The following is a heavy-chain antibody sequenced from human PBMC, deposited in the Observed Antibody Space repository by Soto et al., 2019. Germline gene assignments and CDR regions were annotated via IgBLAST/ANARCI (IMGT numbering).Heavy chain of an antibody. CDR2: INHSGGT. D-gene: IGHD3-22*01. J-gene: IGHJ4*02. CDR3: ARGSVDTVDSRGFYEY. CDR1: GGSFSAYY. Sequence: SETLSLTCAVYGGSFSAYYWSWIRQPPGKGLEWIGEINHSGGTSYNPSLKSRVTISVDTSKSQFSLKLTSVTAADRAVYYCARGSVDTVDSRGFYEYGGQGIPVTVSS. V-gene: IGHV4-34*01.